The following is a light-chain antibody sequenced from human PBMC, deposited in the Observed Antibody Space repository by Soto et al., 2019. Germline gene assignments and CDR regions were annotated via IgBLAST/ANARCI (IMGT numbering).Light chain of an antibody. Sequence: ENLLTQSPATLSVSPGERATLSCRASQSVSSNLAWYQQKPGQAPRLLIYGASTRATGIPARFSGSGSGTDFTLTISSLEPEDFAVYYCQQRSNWPPLTFGGGTKVDIK. V-gene: IGKV3-11*01. CDR1: QSVSSN. J-gene: IGKJ4*01. CDR3: QQRSNWPPLT. CDR2: GAS.